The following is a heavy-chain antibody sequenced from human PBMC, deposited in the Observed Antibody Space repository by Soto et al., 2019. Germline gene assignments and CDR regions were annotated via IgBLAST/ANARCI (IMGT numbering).Heavy chain of an antibody. J-gene: IGHJ4*01. Sequence: GASVKVSCKASSYTFTNYCISWVRQAPGQGLEWMGWISAYNGNTDYAQKFQGRVTMTTDTSTSTAYMELRSLRSDDTAIYYCARGPRTPNYDIMTGYYRYWGQGTLVTVSS. CDR1: SYTFTNYC. D-gene: IGHD3-9*01. V-gene: IGHV1-18*01. CDR2: ISAYNGNT. CDR3: ARGPRTPNYDIMTGYYRY.